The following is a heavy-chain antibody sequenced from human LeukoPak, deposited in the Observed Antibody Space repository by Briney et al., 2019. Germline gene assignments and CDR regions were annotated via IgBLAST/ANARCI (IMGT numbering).Heavy chain of an antibody. D-gene: IGHD5-24*01. CDR1: GFTFNDYD. J-gene: IGHJ6*04. Sequence: GGSLRLSCAASGFTFNDYDMNWVRQAPGKGLEWVSYISISGGTIYCADPVKGRFTISRDNAKYSLYRQMTRLTAEDTAVYYRARDRRCPDGYKAYYYVYYGMDVWGKGTTVTVSS. CDR3: ARDRRCPDGYKAYYYVYYGMDV. CDR2: ISISGGTI. V-gene: IGHV3-48*03.